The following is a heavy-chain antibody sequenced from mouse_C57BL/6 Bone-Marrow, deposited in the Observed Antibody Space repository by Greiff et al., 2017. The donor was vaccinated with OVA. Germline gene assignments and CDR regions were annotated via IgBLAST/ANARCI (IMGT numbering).Heavy chain of an antibody. D-gene: IGHD4-1*01. J-gene: IGHJ2*01. CDR1: GYTFTDYN. Sequence: EVQLQQSGPELVKPGASVKIPCKASGYTFTDYNMDWVNQSHGKSLEWIGDINPNNGGTIYNQKIKGKATLTVDKSSSTAYMELRSPTSEDTAVYYCARRTWEYFDYWGQGTTLTVSS. CDR2: INPNNGGT. CDR3: ARRTWEYFDY. V-gene: IGHV1-18*01.